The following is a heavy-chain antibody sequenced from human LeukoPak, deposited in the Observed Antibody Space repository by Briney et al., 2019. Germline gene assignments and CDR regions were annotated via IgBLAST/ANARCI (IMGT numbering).Heavy chain of an antibody. J-gene: IGHJ3*02. CDR2: ISSSSSTI. CDR1: GFTFSDYY. V-gene: IGHV3-11*01. D-gene: IGHD3-22*01. Sequence: PGGSLRLSCAASGFTFSDYYMSWIRQAPGKGLEWVSYISSSSSTIYYADSVKGRFTISRDNAKNSQYLQMNSLRAEDTAVYYCARVVLPYYYDSSGGGAFDIWGQGTMVTVSS. CDR3: ARVVLPYYYDSSGGGAFDI.